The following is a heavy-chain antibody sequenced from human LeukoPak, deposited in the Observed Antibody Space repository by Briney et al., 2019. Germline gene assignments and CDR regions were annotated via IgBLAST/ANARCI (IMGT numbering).Heavy chain of an antibody. Sequence: GWSLRVTRLTCLFNLLPYWMGWLGPAPGKGLDGVANIHQHGSKENYQDSAKGRFTISRDNAKSSIHLQMNSLRPEDTAIYYCARIGHDLYQTFHFWGNGNLITVSP. J-gene: IGHJ4*01. CDR2: IHQHGSKE. CDR1: LFNLLPYW. CDR3: ARIGHDLYQTFHF. D-gene: IGHD2-2*01. V-gene: IGHV3-7*03.